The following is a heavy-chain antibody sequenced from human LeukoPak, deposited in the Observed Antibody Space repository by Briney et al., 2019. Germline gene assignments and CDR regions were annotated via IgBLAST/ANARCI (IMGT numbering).Heavy chain of an antibody. D-gene: IGHD6-13*01. CDR3: ARRSSSSDWFDP. V-gene: IGHV4-59*08. CDR1: GGSISSYY. CDR2: IYYSGST. Sequence: SETLFLTCTVSGGSISSYYWSWIRQPPGKGLEWIGYIYYSGSTNYNPSLKSRVTISVDTSKNQFSLKLSSVTAADTAVYYCARRSSSSDWFDPWGQGTLVTVSS. J-gene: IGHJ5*02.